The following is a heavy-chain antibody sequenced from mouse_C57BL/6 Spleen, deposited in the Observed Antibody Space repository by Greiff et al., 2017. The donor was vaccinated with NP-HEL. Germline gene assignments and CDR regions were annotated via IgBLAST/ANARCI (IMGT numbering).Heavy chain of an antibody. D-gene: IGHD3-2*02. Sequence: EVKLVESGGGLVQPGGSMKLSCVASGFTFSNYWMNWVRQSPEKGLEWVAQIRLKSDNYATHYAESVKGRFTISRDDSKSSVYLQMNNLRAEDTGIYYCTKGSGYLYYFDYWGQGTTLTVSS. CDR3: TKGSGYLYYFDY. V-gene: IGHV6-3*01. CDR1: GFTFSNYW. CDR2: IRLKSDNYAT. J-gene: IGHJ2*01.